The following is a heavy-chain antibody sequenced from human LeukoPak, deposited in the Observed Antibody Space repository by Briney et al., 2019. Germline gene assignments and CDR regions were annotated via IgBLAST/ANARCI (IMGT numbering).Heavy chain of an antibody. CDR1: GFTFSSYA. J-gene: IGHJ4*02. CDR2: ISGSGGST. CDR3: PRYGRGSSTSAADFDY. D-gene: IGHD2-2*01. V-gene: IGHV3-23*01. Sequence: GGSLRLSCAASGFTFSSYAMSWVRQAPGKGLEWVSAISGSGGSTYYADSVKGRFTISRDNSKNTLYLQMNSLRAEDTAVYYCPRYGRGSSTSAADFDYWGQGTLVTVSS.